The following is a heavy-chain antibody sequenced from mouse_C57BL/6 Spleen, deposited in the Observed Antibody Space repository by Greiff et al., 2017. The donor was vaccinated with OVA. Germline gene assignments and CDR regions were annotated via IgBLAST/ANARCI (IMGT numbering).Heavy chain of an antibody. J-gene: IGHJ2*01. CDR3: ARRDGYYFDY. CDR1: GYSFTGYY. CDR2: INPSTGGT. V-gene: IGHV1-42*01. Sequence: EVQLVESGPELVKPGASVKISCKASGYSFTGYYMNWVKQSPEKSLEWIGEINPSTGGTTYNQKFKAKATLTVDKSSSTAYMQLKSLTSEDSAVYYCARRDGYYFDYWGQGTTLTVSS. D-gene: IGHD2-3*01.